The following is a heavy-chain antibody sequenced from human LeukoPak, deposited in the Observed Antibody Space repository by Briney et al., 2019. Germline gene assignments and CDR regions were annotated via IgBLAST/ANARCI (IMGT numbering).Heavy chain of an antibody. CDR3: ARLVNYDGSGQKIFDY. Sequence: PGESLQISCKGSGYSFTSYWINWVRQMPGKGLEWMGTIDPSDSYTNYSPSFQGHVTISADKSIYTASLQWSSLKASDTAMYYCARLVNYDGSGQKIFDYWGQGTLVTVSS. CDR2: IDPSDSYT. CDR1: GYSFTSYW. J-gene: IGHJ4*02. D-gene: IGHD3-22*01. V-gene: IGHV5-10-1*01.